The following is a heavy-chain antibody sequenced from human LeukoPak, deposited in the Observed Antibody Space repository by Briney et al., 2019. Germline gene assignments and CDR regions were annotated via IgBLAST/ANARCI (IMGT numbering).Heavy chain of an antibody. D-gene: IGHD6-19*01. CDR1: GFTFSSYE. Sequence: GGSLRLSCAASGFTFSSYEMNWVRQAPGKGLEWVSSISSSSSYIYYADSVKGRFTISRDNAKNSLYLQMNSLRAEDTAVYYCARNPGALGYSSGWYVYWGQGTLVTVSS. CDR3: ARNPGALGYSSGWYVY. V-gene: IGHV3-21*01. J-gene: IGHJ4*02. CDR2: ISSSSSYI.